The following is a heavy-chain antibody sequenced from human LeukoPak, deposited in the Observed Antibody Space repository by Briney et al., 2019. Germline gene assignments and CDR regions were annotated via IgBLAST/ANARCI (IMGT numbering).Heavy chain of an antibody. CDR3: ARDDYYYDSSGYYPHYHYYMDV. J-gene: IGHJ6*03. D-gene: IGHD3-22*01. CDR2: IYTSGST. Sequence: SETLSLTCTVSGGSISSYYWGWIRQSAGKGLEWIGRIYTSGSTNYNPSLKSRVTMSVDTSKNQFSLRLSSVTAADTAVYYCARDDYYYDSSGYYPHYHYYMDVWGKGTTVTVSS. V-gene: IGHV4-4*07. CDR1: GGSISSYY.